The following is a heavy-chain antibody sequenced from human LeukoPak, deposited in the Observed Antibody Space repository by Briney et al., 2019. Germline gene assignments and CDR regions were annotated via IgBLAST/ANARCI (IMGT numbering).Heavy chain of an antibody. Sequence: ASVKVSCKASGYTFTGYYMHWVRQAPGQGLEWMGWINPNSGGTNYAQKFQGRVTMTRDTSISTAYMELSRLRSDDTAVYYCARWVAATRYYYYYMDVWGKGTTVTVSS. J-gene: IGHJ6*03. CDR1: GYTFTGYY. V-gene: IGHV1-2*02. D-gene: IGHD2-15*01. CDR2: INPNSGGT. CDR3: ARWVAATRYYYYYMDV.